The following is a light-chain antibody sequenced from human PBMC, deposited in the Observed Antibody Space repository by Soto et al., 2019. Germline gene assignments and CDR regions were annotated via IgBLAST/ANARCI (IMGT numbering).Light chain of an antibody. J-gene: IGKJ4*01. CDR2: DAS. CDR3: QQRSNWPPLT. Sequence: EIVLTQSPATLSLSPGERATLSCRASQSVSSYLAWYQQKPGQAPRLLIYDASNSATGIPARFSGSGSGTDFPLTISSLEPEDFAVYYCQQRSNWPPLTFGGGTKVDIK. CDR1: QSVSSY. V-gene: IGKV3-11*01.